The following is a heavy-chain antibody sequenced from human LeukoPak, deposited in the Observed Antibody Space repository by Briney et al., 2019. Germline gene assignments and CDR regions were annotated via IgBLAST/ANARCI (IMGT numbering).Heavy chain of an antibody. CDR3: ANSLTSGY. V-gene: IGHV3-74*01. CDR1: GFSFSSHL. Sequence: GGSLRLSCAASGFSFSSHLMYWVRQAPGKGLVCVSRISTDGTSTNYVDSVKGRFTISRDNARNTLYLQMNSLRAEDTAVYYCANSLTSGYWGQGTLVTVSS. CDR2: ISTDGTST. D-gene: IGHD4-23*01. J-gene: IGHJ4*02.